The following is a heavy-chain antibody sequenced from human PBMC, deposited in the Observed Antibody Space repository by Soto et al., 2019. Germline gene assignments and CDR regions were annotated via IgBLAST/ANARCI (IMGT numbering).Heavy chain of an antibody. CDR3: AKDSLIEYFQH. Sequence: QVQLVESGGGVVQPGRSLRLSCAASGFTFSSYGMHWVRQAPGKGLEWVAVISYDGSNKYYADSVKGRFTISRDNSKNSMYLQMNSLRAEDTAVYYCAKDSLIEYFQHWGQGTLVTVSS. J-gene: IGHJ1*01. CDR1: GFTFSSYG. CDR2: ISYDGSNK. V-gene: IGHV3-30*18.